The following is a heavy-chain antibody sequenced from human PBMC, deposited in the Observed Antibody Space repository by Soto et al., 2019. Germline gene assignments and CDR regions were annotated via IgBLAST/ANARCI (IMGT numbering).Heavy chain of an antibody. CDR1: GFTFDDYA. V-gene: IGHV3-9*01. J-gene: IGHJ6*03. CDR3: AKDGTTVTSLIFANHYYYYYMYV. D-gene: IGHD4-17*01. CDR2: ISWNSGSI. Sequence: EVQLVESGGGLVQPGRSLRLSCAASGFTFDDYAMHWVRQAPGKGLEWVSGISWNSGSIGYADSVKGRFTISRDNAKNARYLQMNNLRADDTALYYCAKDGTTVTSLIFANHYYYYYMYVWGKGTTVTVAS.